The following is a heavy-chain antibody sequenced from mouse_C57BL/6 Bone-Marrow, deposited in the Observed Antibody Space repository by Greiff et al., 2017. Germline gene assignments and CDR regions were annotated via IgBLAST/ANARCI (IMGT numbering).Heavy chain of an antibody. Sequence: VKLVESGGDLVKPGGSLKLSCAASGFTFSSYGMSWVRQTPDKRLEWVATISSGGSYTYYPDSVKGRFTISRDNAKNTLYLQMSSLKSEDTAMYYCAKLAAWFAYWGQGTLVTVSA. CDR1: GFTFSSYG. J-gene: IGHJ3*01. CDR2: ISSGGSYT. V-gene: IGHV5-6*02. CDR3: AKLAAWFAY.